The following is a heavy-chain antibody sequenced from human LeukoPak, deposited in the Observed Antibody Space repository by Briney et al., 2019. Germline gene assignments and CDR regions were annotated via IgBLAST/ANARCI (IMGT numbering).Heavy chain of an antibody. CDR2: IKQEGSDK. D-gene: IGHD6-19*01. CDR3: ARGRYTSGWYPEYFDY. V-gene: IGHV3-7*01. J-gene: IGHJ4*02. Sequence: PGGSLRLSCAASGFIFSSNWMGWVRQAPGKWLEWVANIKQEGSDKYYVDSVKGRFTISRDNAKNSLYLQMNSLRAEDTAVYYCARGRYTSGWYPEYFDYWGQGTLVTVSS. CDR1: GFIFSSNW.